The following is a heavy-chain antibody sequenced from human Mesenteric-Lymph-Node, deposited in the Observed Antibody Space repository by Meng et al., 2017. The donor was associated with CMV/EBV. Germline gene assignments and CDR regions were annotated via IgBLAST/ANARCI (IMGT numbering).Heavy chain of an antibody. D-gene: IGHD2-8*02. V-gene: IGHV1-2*02. Sequence: ASVKVSCKASGYNFIDYYVHWVRQAPGQGLEWMGWINPNSGVADYAQSFQGRVTMTTDTSISTAFMELSSLKSDDTAVYFCALVPPLGDWFKHWGQGTSVTVSS. CDR2: INPNSGVA. J-gene: IGHJ5*02. CDR1: GYNFIDYY. CDR3: ALVPPLGDWFKH.